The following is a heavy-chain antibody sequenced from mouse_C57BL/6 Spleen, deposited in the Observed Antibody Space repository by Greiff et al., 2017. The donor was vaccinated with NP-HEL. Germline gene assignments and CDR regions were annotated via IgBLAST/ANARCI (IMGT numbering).Heavy chain of an antibody. V-gene: IGHV1-50*01. CDR1: GYTFTSYW. CDR3: ERRGYGSSYGFAY. Sequence: QVQLQQSGAELVKPGASVQLSCKASGYTFTSYWMQWVTQRPGQGLEWIGEIDPSDSYTNYNQKFKGNAPLTVDTSSSTAYMQLSSLTSEDSAVYYCERRGYGSSYGFAYWGQGTLVTVSA. J-gene: IGHJ3*01. CDR2: IDPSDSYT. D-gene: IGHD1-1*01.